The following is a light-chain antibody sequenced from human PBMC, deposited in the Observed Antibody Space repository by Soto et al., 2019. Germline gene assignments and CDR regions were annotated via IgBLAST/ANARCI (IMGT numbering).Light chain of an antibody. Sequence: QSVLTQPPSGSGAPGQRVTISRTGSRSNIGVGSDVHWYQQLPGTAPKLLIYGNSNRPSGVPDRFSGYKSGTSASLAITGLQAEDEADYYCQSYDSSLSGSRVFGGGTKLTVL. CDR1: RSNIGVGSD. J-gene: IGLJ2*01. V-gene: IGLV1-40*01. CDR3: QSYDSSLSGSRV. CDR2: GNS.